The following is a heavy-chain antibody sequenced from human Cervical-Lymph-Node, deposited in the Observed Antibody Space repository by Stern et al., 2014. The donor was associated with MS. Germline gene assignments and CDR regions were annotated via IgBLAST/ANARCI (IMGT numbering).Heavy chain of an antibody. V-gene: IGHV1-46*01. D-gene: IGHD1-14*01. CDR3: AGNNKVLKNAFDI. J-gene: IGHJ3*02. Sequence: VQLVESGAEVKKPGASVQVSCKAPGLNFTTYYIHWVRQAPGQGLEWMGIITPVRGLTRSAPKFQGRVTLTRDTPASTFYMELSSLTSEDTAVYYCAGNNKVLKNAFDIWGHGTLVTVS. CDR2: ITPVRGLT. CDR1: GLNFTTYY.